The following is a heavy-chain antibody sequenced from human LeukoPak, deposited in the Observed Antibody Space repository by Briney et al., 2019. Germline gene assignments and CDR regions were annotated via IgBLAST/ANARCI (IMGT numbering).Heavy chain of an antibody. CDR3: ARVTETSLNRVLDP. Sequence: GGSLRLSCTASGFTFRNYAMTWVRQAPGKGLDWVSLISGSGGSTYYADSVQGRFIISRDNSKNTLYLQMNSLGAEDTAVYYCARVTETSLNRVLDPWGQGTLVTVSS. V-gene: IGHV3-23*01. CDR2: ISGSGGST. CDR1: GFTFRNYA. J-gene: IGHJ5*02. D-gene: IGHD1-7*01.